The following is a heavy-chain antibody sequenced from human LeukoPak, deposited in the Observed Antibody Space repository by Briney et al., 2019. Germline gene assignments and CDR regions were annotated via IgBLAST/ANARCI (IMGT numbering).Heavy chain of an antibody. J-gene: IGHJ3*02. CDR3: ARGRLLWFGELSLAFDI. V-gene: IGHV4-59*12. CDR2: IYYSGST. Sequence: SETLSLTCTVSGGSINSYYWSWIRQPPGKGLEWIGHIYYSGSTNYNPSLKSRVTISVDTSKNQFSLKLSSVTAADTAVYYCARGRLLWFGELSLAFDIWGQGTMVTVSS. CDR1: GGSINSYY. D-gene: IGHD3-10*01.